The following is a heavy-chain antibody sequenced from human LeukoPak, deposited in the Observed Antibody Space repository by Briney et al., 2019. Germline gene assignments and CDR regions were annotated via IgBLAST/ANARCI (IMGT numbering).Heavy chain of an antibody. CDR3: AELGITMIGGV. V-gene: IGHV3-48*03. CDR2: ISSSGSTI. CDR1: GFTFSSYE. Sequence: GGSLRLSCAASGFTFSSYEMNWVRQAPGKGLKWVSYISSSGSTIYYADSVKGRFTISRDDAKNSLYLQMNSLRAEDTAVYYCAELGITMIGGVWGKGTTVTISS. J-gene: IGHJ6*04. D-gene: IGHD3-10*02.